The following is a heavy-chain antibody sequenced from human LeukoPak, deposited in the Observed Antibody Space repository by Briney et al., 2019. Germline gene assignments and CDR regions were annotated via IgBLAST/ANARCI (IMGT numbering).Heavy chain of an antibody. V-gene: IGHV5-51*01. D-gene: IGHD1-26*01. CDR2: IYPGDSDT. Sequence: GESLKISCKGSGYSFTSYWIGWVRQMPGKGLEWMGIIYPGDSDTRYSPSFQDQVTISADKSISTAYLQWSSLKASDTAVYYCARHLVESGSYSDYWGQGTLVTVSS. CDR3: ARHLVESGSYSDY. J-gene: IGHJ4*02. CDR1: GYSFTSYW.